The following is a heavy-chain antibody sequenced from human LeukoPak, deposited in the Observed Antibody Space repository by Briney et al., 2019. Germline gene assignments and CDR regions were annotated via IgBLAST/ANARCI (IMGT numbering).Heavy chain of an antibody. V-gene: IGHV4-4*07. CDR1: GGSISSYY. CDR2: IYTSGST. D-gene: IGHD5-18*01. CDR3: ARDTAMAPDYYFDY. Sequence: PSETLSLTCNVSGGSISSYYWSWIRQPAGKGLEWIGRIYTSGSTNYNPSLKSRVTMSVDTSKNQFSLKLSSVTAADTAVYYCARDTAMAPDYYFDYWGQGTLVTVSS. J-gene: IGHJ4*02.